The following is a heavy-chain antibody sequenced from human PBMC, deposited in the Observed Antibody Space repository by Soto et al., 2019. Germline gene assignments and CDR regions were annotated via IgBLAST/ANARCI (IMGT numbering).Heavy chain of an antibody. Sequence: PGGSLRLSCAASGFTFSSYAMSWVRQAPGKGLEWVSAISGSGGSTYYADSVKGRFTISRDNSKNTLYLQMNSLRAEDTAVYYCAKGPVLRFLEWLLSEHYFDYWGQGTLVTVSS. V-gene: IGHV3-23*01. CDR1: GFTFSSYA. CDR2: ISGSGGST. J-gene: IGHJ4*02. D-gene: IGHD3-3*01. CDR3: AKGPVLRFLEWLLSEHYFDY.